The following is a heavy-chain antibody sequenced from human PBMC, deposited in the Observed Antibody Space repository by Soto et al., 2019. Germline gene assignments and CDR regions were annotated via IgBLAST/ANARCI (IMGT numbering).Heavy chain of an antibody. Sequence: EVQLVESGGGLVKPGGSLRLSCAASGFTFSSYSMNWVRQAPGKGLEWVSSISSSSSYIYYADSVKGRFTISRDNAKNSLYLQMNGLRAEDTAVYYCASLARASDFDYWGQGTLVTVSS. CDR3: ASLARASDFDY. J-gene: IGHJ4*02. CDR1: GFTFSSYS. V-gene: IGHV3-21*01. D-gene: IGHD6-6*01. CDR2: ISSSSSYI.